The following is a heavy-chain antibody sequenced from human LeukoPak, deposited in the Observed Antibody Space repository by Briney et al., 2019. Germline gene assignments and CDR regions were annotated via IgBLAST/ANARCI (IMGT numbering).Heavy chain of an antibody. J-gene: IGHJ4*02. CDR2: ISYDGSNK. CDR3: AREERLSGSRGAYYFDY. Sequence: GRSLRLSCAASGFTFSNYAMHWVRQAPGKGLEWVAVISYDGSNKYYADSVKGQFTISRDNSKNTLYLQMNSLRAEDTAFYYCAREERLSGSRGAYYFDYWGQGTLVTVSS. V-gene: IGHV3-30-3*01. CDR1: GFTFSNYA. D-gene: IGHD1-26*01.